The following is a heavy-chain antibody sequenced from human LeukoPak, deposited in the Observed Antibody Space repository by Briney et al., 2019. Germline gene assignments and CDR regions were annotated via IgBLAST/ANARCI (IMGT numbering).Heavy chain of an antibody. CDR2: INHSGST. D-gene: IGHD5-12*01. V-gene: IGHV4-34*01. Sequence: KASETLSLTCAVYGGSFSGYYWSWIRQPSGKGLEWIGEINHSGSTNYSPSLKSRLTLSVDTSKNQFSLNLNSVTAADTAVYYCARVGVMATVNGYRYHALDVWGQGTTVAVSS. CDR3: ARVGVMATVNGYRYHALDV. CDR1: GGSFSGYY. J-gene: IGHJ6*02.